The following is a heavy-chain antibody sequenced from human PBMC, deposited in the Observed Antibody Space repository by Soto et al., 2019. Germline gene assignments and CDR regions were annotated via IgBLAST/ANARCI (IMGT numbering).Heavy chain of an antibody. D-gene: IGHD6-19*01. CDR1: GGSISSYY. CDR2: IYYSGST. CDR3: ARDLAVAGRGLDY. Sequence: SETLSLTCTVSGGSISSYYWSWIRQPPGKGLEWIGYIYYSGSTNYNPSLKSRVTISVDTSKNQFSLKLSSVTAADTAVYYCARDLAVAGRGLDYWGKGTLVTVSS. J-gene: IGHJ4*02. V-gene: IGHV4-59*01.